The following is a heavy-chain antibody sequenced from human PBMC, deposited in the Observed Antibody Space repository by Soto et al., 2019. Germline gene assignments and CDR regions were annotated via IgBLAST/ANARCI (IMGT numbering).Heavy chain of an antibody. D-gene: IGHD1-20*01. CDR3: ARGQHGIHH. Sequence: QVQLLESGGGVVQPGRSLRLSCAASGFTFSSYAMHWVRQPPGKGLEWVAVVSNDGRNKFYADSVRGRFTISRDKSKNTLYLEMDSLRGEDTAVFYCARGQHGIHHWGQGILVLVSP. J-gene: IGHJ5*02. CDR1: GFTFSSYA. V-gene: IGHV3-30-3*01. CDR2: VSNDGRNK.